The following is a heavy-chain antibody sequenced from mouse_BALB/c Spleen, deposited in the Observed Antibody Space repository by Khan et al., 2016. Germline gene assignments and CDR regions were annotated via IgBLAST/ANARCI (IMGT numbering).Heavy chain of an antibody. CDR2: INPASSTI. J-gene: IGHJ3*01. CDR1: GFDFSRYW. D-gene: IGHD1-1*01. CDR3: ARPGGSSSLAY. Sequence: EVKLLESGGGLVQPGGSLKLSCAASGFDFSRYWMSWVRQAPGKGLEWIGEINPASSTINYTPSLKDKFIISRDNAKNTLYLQMSKVRSEDTALYYCARPGGSSSLAYWGQGTLVTVSA. V-gene: IGHV4-1*02.